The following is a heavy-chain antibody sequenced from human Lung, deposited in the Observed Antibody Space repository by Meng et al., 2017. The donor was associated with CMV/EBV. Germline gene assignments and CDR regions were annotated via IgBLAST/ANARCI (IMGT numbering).Heavy chain of an antibody. J-gene: IGHJ5*02. CDR3: AREVKGSYDFWSGYNWFDP. D-gene: IGHD3-3*01. CDR1: GGSISSYY. Sequence: SXTXSLXCTVSGGSISSYYWSWIRQPPGKGLEWIGYIYYSGSTNYNPSLKSRVTISVDTSKNQFSLKLSSVTAADTAVYYCAREVKGSYDFWSGYNWFDPWGQGXLVTVSS. CDR2: IYYSGST. V-gene: IGHV4-59*01.